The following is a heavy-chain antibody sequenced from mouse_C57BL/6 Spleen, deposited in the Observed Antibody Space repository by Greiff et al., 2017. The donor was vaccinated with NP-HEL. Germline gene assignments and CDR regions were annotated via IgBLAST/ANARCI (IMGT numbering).Heavy chain of an antibody. J-gene: IGHJ1*03. D-gene: IGHD1-1*01. Sequence: QVQLQQPGAELVKPGASVKVSCKASGYTFTSYWMHWVKQRPGQGLEWIGRIHPSDSDTNYNQKFKGKATLTVDKSSSTAYMQLSSLTSEDSAFYYCARGPTDNWYFDVWGTGTTVTVSS. CDR1: GYTFTSYW. CDR2: IHPSDSDT. V-gene: IGHV1-74*01. CDR3: ARGPTDNWYFDV.